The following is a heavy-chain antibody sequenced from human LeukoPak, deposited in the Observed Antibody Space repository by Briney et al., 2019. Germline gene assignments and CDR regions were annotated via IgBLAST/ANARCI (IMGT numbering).Heavy chain of an antibody. V-gene: IGHV4-31*03. D-gene: IGHD2-2*01. J-gene: IGHJ4*02. CDR1: GGSISSGGYY. CDR2: IYYSGST. Sequence: SQTLSLTCTVSGGSISSGGYYWSWIRQHPGKGLEWIGYIYYSGSTNYNPSLKSRVTISVDTSKNQFSLKLSSVTAADTAVYYCARGGAVVVPAGCDYWGQGTLVTVSS. CDR3: ARGGAVVVPAGCDY.